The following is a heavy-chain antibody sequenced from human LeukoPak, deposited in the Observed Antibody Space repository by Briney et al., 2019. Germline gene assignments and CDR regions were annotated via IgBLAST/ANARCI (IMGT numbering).Heavy chain of an antibody. D-gene: IGHD6-13*01. CDR3: ARGNSSSWYFKSMDTDPYDY. CDR2: INPNSGGT. V-gene: IGHV1-2*02. CDR1: GYTFTGYY. Sequence: PAASVKVSCKASGYTFTGYYMHWVRQAPGQGLEWMGWINPNSGGTNYAQKFQGRVTITRNTSISTAYMELSSLRSEDTAVYYCARGNSSSWYFKSMDTDPYDYWGQGTLVTVSS. J-gene: IGHJ4*02.